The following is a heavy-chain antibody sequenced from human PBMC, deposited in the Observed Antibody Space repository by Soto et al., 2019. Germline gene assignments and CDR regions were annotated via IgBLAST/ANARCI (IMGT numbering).Heavy chain of an antibody. J-gene: IGHJ3*02. CDR1: GFRFSDYW. CDR3: ARDVSPGSSSLYLDAFDR. V-gene: IGHV3-7*05. Sequence: EVQLVESGGGLIQPGGSLRLSCAASGFRFSDYWMTWVRQAPGKGLEWVANIKRDGSQKYYLDSVRGRFTISRDNAENSLYLQMNSLTPEDTALYYCARDVSPGSSSLYLDAFDRWGQGTMVTVSS. CDR2: IKRDGSQK. D-gene: IGHD3-10*01.